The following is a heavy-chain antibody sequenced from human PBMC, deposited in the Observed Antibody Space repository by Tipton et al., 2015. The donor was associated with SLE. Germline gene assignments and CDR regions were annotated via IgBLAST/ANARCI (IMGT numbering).Heavy chain of an antibody. V-gene: IGHV3-48*03. D-gene: IGHD6-6*01. CDR3: AGAARGSSSSAFDI. CDR1: GFTFSSYA. Sequence: GSLRLSCAASGFTFSSYAMNWVRQAPGKGLEWASYITIGGSTLYYADSVRGRFTISRDNAKNSLYLQMNSLRAEDTAVYYCAGAARGSSSSAFDIWGQGTMVTVSS. J-gene: IGHJ3*02. CDR2: ITIGGSTL.